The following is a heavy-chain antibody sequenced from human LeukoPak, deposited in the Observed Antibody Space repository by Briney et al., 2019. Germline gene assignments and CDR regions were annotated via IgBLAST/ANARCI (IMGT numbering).Heavy chain of an antibody. Sequence: ASVKVSCKASGYTFTSYGISWVRQAPGQGLEWMGWISAYSGNTNYAQKLQGRVTMTTDTSTSTAYMELRSLRSDDTAVYYCARGFPPRRNYDSSGYYSYYFDYWGQGTLVTVSS. CDR1: GYTFTSYG. J-gene: IGHJ4*02. CDR3: ARGFPPRRNYDSSGYYSYYFDY. V-gene: IGHV1-18*01. CDR2: ISAYSGNT. D-gene: IGHD3-22*01.